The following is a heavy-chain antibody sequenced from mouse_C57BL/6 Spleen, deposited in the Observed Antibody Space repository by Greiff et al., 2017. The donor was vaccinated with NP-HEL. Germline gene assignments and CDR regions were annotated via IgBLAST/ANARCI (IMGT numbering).Heavy chain of an antibody. V-gene: IGHV1-15*01. Sequence: LVESGAELVRPGASVTLSCKASGYTFNDYEMHWVKQTPVHGLEWIGAIDPETGGTAYNQKFKGKAILTADKSSSTAYMELRSLTSEASAVYYCTKLRLQAMDYWGQGTSVTVSS. CDR1: GYTFNDYE. J-gene: IGHJ4*01. CDR2: IDPETGGT. CDR3: TKLRLQAMDY. D-gene: IGHD3-2*02.